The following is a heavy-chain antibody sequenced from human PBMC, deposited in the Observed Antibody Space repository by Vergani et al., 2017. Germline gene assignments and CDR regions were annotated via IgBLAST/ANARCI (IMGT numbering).Heavy chain of an antibody. Sequence: QVQLVQSGAEVKKPGASVKVSCKASGYTFTSYDINWVRQATGQGLEWMGWMNPNSGNTGYAQKFQGRVTITRNTSISTAYMELSSLRSEDTAVYYYARGGYCSGGSCYPGGYYYYGMDVWGQGTTVTVSS. CDR2: MNPNSGNT. D-gene: IGHD2-15*01. V-gene: IGHV1-8*03. CDR3: ARGGYCSGGSCYPGGYYYYGMDV. CDR1: GYTFTSYD. J-gene: IGHJ6*02.